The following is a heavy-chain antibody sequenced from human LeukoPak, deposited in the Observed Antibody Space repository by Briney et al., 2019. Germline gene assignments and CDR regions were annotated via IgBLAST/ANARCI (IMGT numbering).Heavy chain of an antibody. J-gene: IGHJ4*02. D-gene: IGHD5-24*01. CDR1: GGSISGYY. Sequence: PSETLSLTCTVSGGSISGYYWSWIRQPPGKGLEWIGEINHSGSTNYNPSLKSRVTISVDTSKNQFSLKLSSVTAADTAVYYCRWLQLSFDYWGQGTLVTVSS. V-gene: IGHV4-34*01. CDR2: INHSGST. CDR3: RWLQLSFDY.